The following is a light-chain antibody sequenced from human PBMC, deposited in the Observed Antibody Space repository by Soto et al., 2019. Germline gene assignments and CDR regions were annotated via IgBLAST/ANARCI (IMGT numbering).Light chain of an antibody. CDR3: QQYNDWPLT. Sequence: EVVLTQSPDTLSLSPGETATLSCRASQSVDRYVAWYQQKLGQAPRLLIYDAYTRATGIPTRFSGTGSGTEFTLTISSLQSEDFALYYCQQYNDWPLTFGQGTKVDIK. V-gene: IGKV3-15*01. CDR1: QSVDRY. CDR2: DAY. J-gene: IGKJ1*01.